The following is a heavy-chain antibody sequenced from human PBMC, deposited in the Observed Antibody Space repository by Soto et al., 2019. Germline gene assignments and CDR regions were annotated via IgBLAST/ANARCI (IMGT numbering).Heavy chain of an antibody. CDR2: INPITGGT. CDR3: ARNYYDSSDRDYLDY. V-gene: IGHV1-2*02. Sequence: GASVKVPCKASGYTFTSYYIHWVRQAPGQGLDWMGWINPITGGTNYAPKFQGRVTMTRDTSITTAYMELSRLRSDDTAVYYCARNYYDSSDRDYLDYWGQGTPVTVSS. D-gene: IGHD3-22*01. CDR1: GYTFTSYY. J-gene: IGHJ4*02.